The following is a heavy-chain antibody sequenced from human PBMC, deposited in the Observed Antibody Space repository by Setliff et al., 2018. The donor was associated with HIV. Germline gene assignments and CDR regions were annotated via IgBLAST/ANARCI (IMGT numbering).Heavy chain of an antibody. CDR3: AKERQGYSGSYFPLDY. D-gene: IGHD1-26*01. CDR2: IRYDGSNK. CDR1: GFTFSSYG. Sequence: GGSLRLSCAASGFTFSSYGMHWVRQAPGKGLEWVAFIRYDGSNKYYADSVKGRFTISRDNSKNTLYLQMNSLRAEDTAVYYCAKERQGYSGSYFPLDYWGQGTLVTVSS. V-gene: IGHV3-30*02. J-gene: IGHJ4*02.